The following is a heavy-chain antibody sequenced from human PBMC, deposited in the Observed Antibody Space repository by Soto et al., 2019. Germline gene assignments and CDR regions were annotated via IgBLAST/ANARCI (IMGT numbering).Heavy chain of an antibody. CDR1: GGSISRGGYS. CDR2: IYHSGST. J-gene: IGHJ5*02. Sequence: PSETLSLTCAVSGGSISRGGYSWSWIRQPPGKGLEWIGYIYHSGSTYYNPSLKSRVTISVDRSKNQFSLKLSSVTAADTAVYYCARSYYDFWSGYYNRNWFDPWGQGTLVTVSS. CDR3: ARSYYDFWSGYYNRNWFDP. D-gene: IGHD3-3*01. V-gene: IGHV4-30-2*01.